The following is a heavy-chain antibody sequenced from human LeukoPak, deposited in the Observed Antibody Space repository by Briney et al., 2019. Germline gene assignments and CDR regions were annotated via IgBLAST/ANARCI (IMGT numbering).Heavy chain of an antibody. V-gene: IGHV1-2*02. J-gene: IGHJ4*02. CDR3: ARARYSSGWYAVRGATFGY. CDR1: GYTFTGYY. Sequence: ASVKVSCKASGYTFTGYYVHWVRQAPGQGLEWMGWINPNSGGTNYAQKFQGRVTMTRDTSISTAYMELSRLRSDDTAVYYCARARYSSGWYAVRGATFGYWGQGTLVTVSS. CDR2: INPNSGGT. D-gene: IGHD6-19*01.